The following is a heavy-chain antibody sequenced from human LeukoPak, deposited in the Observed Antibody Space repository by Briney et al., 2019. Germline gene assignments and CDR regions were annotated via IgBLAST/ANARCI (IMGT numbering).Heavy chain of an antibody. J-gene: IGHJ4*02. Sequence: SETLSLTCAVYGGSFSGYYWSWIRQPPGKGLEWIGEINHSGSTNYNPSLKSRVTISVDTSKNQFSLKLSSVTAADTAVYYCARATVAAAGPELDYWGQGTLVTVSS. V-gene: IGHV4-34*01. CDR1: GGSFSGYY. D-gene: IGHD6-13*01. CDR3: ARATVAAAGPELDY. CDR2: INHSGST.